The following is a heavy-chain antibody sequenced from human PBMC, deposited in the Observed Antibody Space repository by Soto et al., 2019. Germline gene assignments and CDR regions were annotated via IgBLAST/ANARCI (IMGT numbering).Heavy chain of an antibody. CDR2: IYHSGGT. J-gene: IGHJ6*04. Sequence: PSETLSLTCAVSGGSISSSNWWSWVRQPPGKGLEWIGEIYHSGGTNYNPSLKSRVTISVDQSKIQFSLKLSSVTAADTAVYYCARKPLAAAGTYYYYGMDVWGKGTTVTVSS. V-gene: IGHV4-4*02. CDR3: ARKPLAAAGTYYYYGMDV. D-gene: IGHD6-13*01. CDR1: GGSISSSNW.